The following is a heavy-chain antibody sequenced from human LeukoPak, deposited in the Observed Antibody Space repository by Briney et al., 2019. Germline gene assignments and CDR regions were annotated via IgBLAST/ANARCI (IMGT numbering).Heavy chain of an antibody. CDR1: GVSISSYY. J-gene: IGHJ5*02. CDR2: IYYSGST. Sequence: SETLSLTCTVSGVSISSYYWSWIRQHRGRGRVWIGYIYYSGSTNYNPSLKSRVTISVDTSKNQFSLKLSSVTAADTAVYYCARLEWLLSPGWFDPWGQGTLVTVSS. CDR3: ARLEWLLSPGWFDP. V-gene: IGHV4-59*01. D-gene: IGHD3-3*01.